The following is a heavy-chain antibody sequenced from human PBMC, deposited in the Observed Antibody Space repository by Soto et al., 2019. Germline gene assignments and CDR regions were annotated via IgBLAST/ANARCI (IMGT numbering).Heavy chain of an antibody. V-gene: IGHV1-69*01. CDR3: ARGWGYDSNDYYYAY. J-gene: IGHJ4*02. CDR1: GGTFSMHA. D-gene: IGHD3-22*01. Sequence: QVQLVQSGAEVRKPGSSVKVSCKASGGTFSMHAISWVRQAPGQGLEWMGGIIPIFGTANHAQKFQGRVTIIADESTSTVYMELSSLRSEDTAMYYCARGWGYDSNDYYYAYWGQGTLVSVSS. CDR2: IIPIFGTA.